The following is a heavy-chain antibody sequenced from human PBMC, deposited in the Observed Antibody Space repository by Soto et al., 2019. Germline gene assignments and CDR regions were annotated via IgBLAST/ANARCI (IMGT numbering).Heavy chain of an antibody. J-gene: IGHJ2*01. CDR3: AKRNWGGWYFDL. CDR1: GFTFSSYA. V-gene: IGHV3-23*01. D-gene: IGHD7-27*01. Sequence: EVQLLESGGGLVQPGGSLRLSCAASGFTFSSYAMSWVRQAPGKGLEWVSVISGSGGSTYYADSAKGRFTISRDNSKNTLYLQMNSLRAEDTAVYYCAKRNWGGWYFDLWGRGTLVTVSS. CDR2: ISGSGGST.